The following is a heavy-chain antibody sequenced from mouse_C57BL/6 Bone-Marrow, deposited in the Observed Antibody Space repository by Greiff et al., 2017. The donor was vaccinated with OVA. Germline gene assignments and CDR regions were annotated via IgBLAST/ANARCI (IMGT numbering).Heavy chain of an antibody. CDR2: FHPYNDDT. CDR3: ARGGYGFPYAMDY. J-gene: IGHJ4*01. V-gene: IGHV1-47*01. CDR1: GYTFTTYP. D-gene: IGHD3-1*01. Sequence: QVQLQQSGAELVKPGASVKMSCKASGYTFTTYPIEWMKQNHGKSLEGIGNFHPYNDDTKYNEKFKGKATLTVEKSSSTVYLALSLLTSDDSAFYCCARGGYGFPYAMDYWGQGTSVTVSS.